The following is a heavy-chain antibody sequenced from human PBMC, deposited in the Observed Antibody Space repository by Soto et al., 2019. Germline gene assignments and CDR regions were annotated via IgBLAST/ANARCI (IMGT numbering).Heavy chain of an antibody. CDR2: IIPIFGTA. CDR3: ARDQDPSGSRIYYYYYGMDV. V-gene: IGHV1-69*13. D-gene: IGHD1-26*01. J-gene: IGHJ6*02. CDR1: GGTFSSYA. Sequence: SVKVSCKASGGTFSSYAISWVRQAPGQGLEWMGGIIPIFGTANYAQKFQARLTITADESTSTAYMELSSLRSEDTAVYYCARDQDPSGSRIYYYYYGMDVWGQGTTVTVSS.